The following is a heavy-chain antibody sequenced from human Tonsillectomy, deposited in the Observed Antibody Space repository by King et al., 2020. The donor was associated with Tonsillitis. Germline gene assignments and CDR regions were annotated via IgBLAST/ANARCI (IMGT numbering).Heavy chain of an antibody. CDR2: IYIDGST. J-gene: IGHJ4*02. CDR1: GFTLNKDA. V-gene: IGHV3-23*03. Sequence: QLVQSGGGLVQPGGALRLSCAAFGFTLNKDAMNWVRQAPVKVPEWVSVIYIDGSTELADSVRGRFTISRDNSKNTVYLQMNSLRAEDTAMYFCAKDLVPDGFWELDFWGQGTLVTVSS. D-gene: IGHD3-10*01. CDR3: AKDLVPDGFWELDF.